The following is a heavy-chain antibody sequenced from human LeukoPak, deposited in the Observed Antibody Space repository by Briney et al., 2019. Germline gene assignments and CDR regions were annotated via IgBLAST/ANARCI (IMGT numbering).Heavy chain of an antibody. V-gene: IGHV4-59*08. J-gene: IGHJ4*02. CDR2: IYYSGST. D-gene: IGHD3-22*01. CDR3: ARLLYNDSSGYLGYYFGY. CDR1: GGSISCYY. Sequence: SETLFLTCSVSGGSISCYYWSWIRQPPGKGLERIGYIYYSGSTNYNPSLQSRVNISVDTSKNQFSLKLSSVTAADTAVYYCARLLYNDSSGYLGYYFGYWGQGTLVTVSS.